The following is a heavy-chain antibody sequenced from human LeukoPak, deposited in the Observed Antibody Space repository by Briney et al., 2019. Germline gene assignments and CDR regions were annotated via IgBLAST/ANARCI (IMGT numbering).Heavy chain of an antibody. J-gene: IGHJ4*02. CDR1: GFTVNSNY. CDR2: ISGSGGST. Sequence: PGGSLRLSCAASGFTVNSNYMSWVRQAPGKGLEWVSAISGSGGSTYYADSVKGRFTISRDNSKNTLYLQVNSLRAEDTAVYYCAKGGYCSSTVCYVGSFDSWGQGTLVTVSS. V-gene: IGHV3-23*01. CDR3: AKGGYCSSTVCYVGSFDS. D-gene: IGHD2-2*01.